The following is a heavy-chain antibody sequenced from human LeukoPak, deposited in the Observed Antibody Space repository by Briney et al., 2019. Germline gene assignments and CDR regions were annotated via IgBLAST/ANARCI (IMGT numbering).Heavy chain of an antibody. J-gene: IGHJ4*02. CDR1: GGSISSGSYY. D-gene: IGHD5-12*01. Sequence: SQTLSLTCTVSGGSISSGSYYWSWIRQPAGKGLEWIGRIYTSGSTNYNPSLKSRVTISVDTSKNQFSLKLSSVTAADTAVYYCARQGRGYSGYKRQFDYWGQGTLVTVSS. CDR2: IYTSGST. CDR3: ARQGRGYSGYKRQFDY. V-gene: IGHV4-61*02.